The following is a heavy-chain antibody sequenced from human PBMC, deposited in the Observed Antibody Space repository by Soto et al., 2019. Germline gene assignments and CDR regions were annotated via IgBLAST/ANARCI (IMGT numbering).Heavy chain of an antibody. CDR2: ISYDGSDK. CDR3: AKDINSARDGSHSGADY. J-gene: IGHJ4*02. CDR1: GFTFSTYG. V-gene: IGHV3-30*18. Sequence: QVHLVESGGGLVQPGRSLRLSCAASGFTFSTYGIHWVRQAPGEGLEWVAIISYDGSDKWYVDSVKGRFTVSRDNSKNTWYLQMTSLRPDNTAIYYCAKDINSARDGSHSGADYWGQGPRVTVSS. D-gene: IGHD3-10*01.